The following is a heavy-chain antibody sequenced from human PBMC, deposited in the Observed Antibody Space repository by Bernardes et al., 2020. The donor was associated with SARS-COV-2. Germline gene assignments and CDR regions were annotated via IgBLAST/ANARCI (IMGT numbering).Heavy chain of an antibody. D-gene: IGHD6-13*01. V-gene: IGHV4-4*07. CDR3: ARQVKAHYSFDP. CDR1: GGSISSYY. CDR2: IYTSGST. J-gene: IGHJ5*02. Sequence: SETLSLTCTVSGGSISSYYWSWIRQPAGKGLEWIGRIYTSGSTNYNPSLKGRVTISVDTSKNQFSLKLTSVTAADTAVYYCARQVKAHYSFDPWGQGTLVTVSS.